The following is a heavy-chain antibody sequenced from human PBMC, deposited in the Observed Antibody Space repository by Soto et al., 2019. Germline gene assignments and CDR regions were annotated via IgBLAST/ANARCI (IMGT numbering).Heavy chain of an antibody. Sequence: EVQLLESGGGLVQPGGSLRLSCAASGFTFSSYAMSWVRQAPGKGLVWVSAISGSGGSTYYADSVKGRFPISRDNSQNTRYRQMKSVRAEDTVVYYCAKPRRPGSEVYFDYWGQGTLVTCSS. J-gene: IGHJ4*02. D-gene: IGHD6-25*01. CDR3: AKPRRPGSEVYFDY. CDR1: GFTFSSYA. CDR2: ISGSGGST. V-gene: IGHV3-23*01.